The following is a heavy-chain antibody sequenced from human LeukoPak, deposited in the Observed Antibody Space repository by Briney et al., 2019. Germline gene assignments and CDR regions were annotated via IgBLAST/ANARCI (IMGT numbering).Heavy chain of an antibody. CDR1: GFTFSSCE. Sequence: GCLRLSCAASGFTFSSCELSWVRQSPTKGLEWVSYICRSGSTTYYADSVKGRFTISRDSAKNSLYLQMNSLRAEDTAVYYCAIHDYHSNSDAFDVWGQGTMVTVS. CDR2: ICRSGSTT. D-gene: IGHD4-23*01. V-gene: IGHV3-48*03. CDR3: AIHDYHSNSDAFDV. J-gene: IGHJ3*01.